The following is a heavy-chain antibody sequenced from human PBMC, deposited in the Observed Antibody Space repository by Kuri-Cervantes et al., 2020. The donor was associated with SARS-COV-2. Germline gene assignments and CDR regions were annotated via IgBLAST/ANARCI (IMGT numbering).Heavy chain of an antibody. CDR3: ARGDCRRTSCYGGGNFYYFFMDV. D-gene: IGHD2-2*01. Sequence: GESLKISCAASGFTFSSYTINWVRQAPGKGLEWVSSITSDSSYIYYADSVKGRFTISRDNAKNSLYLQMNSLRAEDTAVYYCARGDCRRTSCYGGGNFYYFFMDVWGRGTTVTVSS. CDR2: ITSDSSYI. V-gene: IGHV3-21*01. J-gene: IGHJ6*03. CDR1: GFTFSSYT.